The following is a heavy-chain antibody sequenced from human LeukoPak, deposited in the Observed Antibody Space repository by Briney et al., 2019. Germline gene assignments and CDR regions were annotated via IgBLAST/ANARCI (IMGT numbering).Heavy chain of an antibody. D-gene: IGHD3-16*01. J-gene: IGHJ4*02. CDR1: GYTFTTYN. CDR3: VRGGGRSWFDY. CDR2: ISPNTGDT. Sequence: GASVKVSFKASGYTFTTYNIHWVRQAPGQGLEWVAWISPNTGDTKYAQNFQGRVSVTRDMSISTAYMELSSLRSDDTAVYYCVRGGGRSWFDYWGQGTLVTVSS. V-gene: IGHV1-2*02.